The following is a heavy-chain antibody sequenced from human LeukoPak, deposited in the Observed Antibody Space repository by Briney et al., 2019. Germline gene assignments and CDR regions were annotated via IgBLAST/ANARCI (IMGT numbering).Heavy chain of an antibody. Sequence: GESLKISCKGSGYSFTSYWIGWVRQMPGKGLEWMGIIYPGDSDTRYSPSFQGQVTISADKSISTAYLQWSSLKASDTAMYYCARYCSGGSCYPIRTDYWGQGTLVTVSS. D-gene: IGHD2-15*01. CDR1: GYSFTSYW. J-gene: IGHJ4*02. CDR3: ARYCSGGSCYPIRTDY. V-gene: IGHV5-51*01. CDR2: IYPGDSDT.